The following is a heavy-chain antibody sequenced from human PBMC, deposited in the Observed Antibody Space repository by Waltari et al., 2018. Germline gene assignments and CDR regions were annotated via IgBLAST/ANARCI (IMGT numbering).Heavy chain of an antibody. CDR1: GGSISSYY. J-gene: IGHJ4*02. V-gene: IGHV4-59*01. CDR2: NYYSGST. CDR3: ARGVTMVRGVIIFDY. D-gene: IGHD3-10*01. Sequence: QVQLQESGPGLVKPSETLSLTCTVSGGSISSYYWCWIRQPPGKGLAWIGYNYYSGSTNYNPALKRRVTISVDTSKNQFSLKLSSVTAADTAVYYCARGVTMVRGVIIFDYWGQGTLVTVSS.